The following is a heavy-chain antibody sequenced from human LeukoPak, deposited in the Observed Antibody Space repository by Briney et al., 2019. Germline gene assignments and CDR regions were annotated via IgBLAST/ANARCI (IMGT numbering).Heavy chain of an antibody. V-gene: IGHV3-7*01. Sequence: PGGSLRLSCAASGFTFSSYWMSWVRQAPGKGLEWVANIKQDGSEKYYVDSVKGRFTISRDNAKNSLYLQMNSLRAEDTAVYFCARVRDDFRSSYYHHADYWGQGTLVTVSS. CDR2: IKQDGSEK. CDR3: ARVRDDFRSSYYHHADY. CDR1: GFTFSSYW. J-gene: IGHJ4*02. D-gene: IGHD3-3*01.